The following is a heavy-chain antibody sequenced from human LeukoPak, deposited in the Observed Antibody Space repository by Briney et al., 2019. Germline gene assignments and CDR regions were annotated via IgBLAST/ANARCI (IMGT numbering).Heavy chain of an antibody. CDR2: MSGSDDTT. J-gene: IGHJ6*02. Sequence: GGSLRLSCAVSGVTLRNYALSWVRQAPGKGPEWVSAMSGSDDTTYYADSVRGRFTISRDNSKNTLYLQMNSLRAEDTAVYYCANLAGDCSGGSCSGHYVVDVWGQGTTVTVSS. D-gene: IGHD2-15*01. CDR1: GVTLRNYA. V-gene: IGHV3-23*01. CDR3: ANLAGDCSGGSCSGHYVVDV.